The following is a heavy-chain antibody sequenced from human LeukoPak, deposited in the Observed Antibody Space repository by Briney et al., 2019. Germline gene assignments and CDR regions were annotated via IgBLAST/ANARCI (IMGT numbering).Heavy chain of an antibody. D-gene: IGHD3-10*01. CDR1: GFTFISYG. CDR2: IRYDGSNK. CDR3: AKSQLWFGELLSGWADY. V-gene: IGHV3-30*02. J-gene: IGHJ4*02. Sequence: GGSLRLSCAASGFTFISYGMHWVRQAPGKGLEWVAFIRYDGSNKYYADSVKGRFTISRDNSKNTLYLQMNSLRAEDTAVYYCAKSQLWFGELLSGWADYWGQGTLVTVSS.